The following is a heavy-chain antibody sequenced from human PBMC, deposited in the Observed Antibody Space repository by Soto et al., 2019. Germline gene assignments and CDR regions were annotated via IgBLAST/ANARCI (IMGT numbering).Heavy chain of an antibody. CDR1: GFTFADYW. V-gene: IGHV3-74*03. CDR3: ATTEVDY. CDR2: MTGDGRTI. J-gene: IGHJ4*02. Sequence: GGSLRLSXAASGFTFADYWMHWVRQPPGKGPEWVSRMTGDGRTIQYADSVKGRFTASRDNAKSTLYLQMNSPRAEDTAVYYCATTEVDYWGPGTLVTVSS.